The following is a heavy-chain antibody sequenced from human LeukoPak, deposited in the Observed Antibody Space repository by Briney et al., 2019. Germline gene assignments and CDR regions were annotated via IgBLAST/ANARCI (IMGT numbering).Heavy chain of an antibody. CDR2: INHSGST. V-gene: IGHV4-34*01. D-gene: IGHD3-16*01. CDR3: ARVVDPGGYYYFYYMDV. Sequence: SETLSLTCAVYGGSFSGYYWNWIRQPPGKGLEWIGEINHSGSTNYNPSPKSRVTISVDTSKNQFSLKLSSVTAADTAVYYCARVVDPGGYYYFYYMDVWGKGTTVTVSS. J-gene: IGHJ6*03. CDR1: GGSFSGYY.